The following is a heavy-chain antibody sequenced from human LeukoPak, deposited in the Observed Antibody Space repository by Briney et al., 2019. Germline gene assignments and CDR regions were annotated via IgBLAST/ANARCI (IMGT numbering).Heavy chain of an antibody. CDR1: GYTFTSYY. J-gene: IGHJ5*02. V-gene: IGHV1-46*01. CDR3: ARDRKGSNPGLYSSSWYWFDP. D-gene: IGHD6-13*01. Sequence: ASVKVSCKASGYTFTSYYMHWVRQAPGQGLEWMGIINPSGGSTSYAQKFQGRVTMTRDTSTSTVYMELSSLRSEDTAVYYCARDRKGSNPGLYSSSWYWFDPWGQGTLVTVSS. CDR2: INPSGGST.